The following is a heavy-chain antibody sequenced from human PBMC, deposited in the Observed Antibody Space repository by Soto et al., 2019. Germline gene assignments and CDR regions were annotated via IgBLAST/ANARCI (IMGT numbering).Heavy chain of an antibody. CDR1: VGTFSSYT. CDR3: ARGGSSSWYGKPNYYYYGMVV. J-gene: IGHJ6*02. V-gene: IGHV1-69*02. CDR2: IIPILGIA. D-gene: IGHD6-13*01. Sequence: QVQLVQSGAEVKKPGSSVKVSCKASVGTFSSYTISWVRQAPGLGLEWMGRIIPILGIANYAQMFQGTVTITADQYTGPAERELSSLRTEETAVYYGARGGSSSWYGKPNYYYYGMVVWGQGTTVTVS.